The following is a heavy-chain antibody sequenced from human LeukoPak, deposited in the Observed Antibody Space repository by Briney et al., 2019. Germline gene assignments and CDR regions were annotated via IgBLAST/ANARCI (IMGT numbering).Heavy chain of an antibody. CDR1: GFTFSSYW. D-gene: IGHD6-6*01. CDR2: IKQDGSEE. V-gene: IGHV3-7*01. J-gene: IGHJ4*02. CDR3: ARFGGSSSLDY. Sequence: GGSLRLSCAASGFTFSSYWMSWVRQAPGKGLEWVANIKQDGSEEYYVDSVKGRFTISRDNAKNSLYLQMNSLRAEDTAVYYCARFGGSSSLDYWGQGTLVTVSS.